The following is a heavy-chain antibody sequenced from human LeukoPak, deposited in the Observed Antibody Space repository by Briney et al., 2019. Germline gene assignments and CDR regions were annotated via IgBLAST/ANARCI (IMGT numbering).Heavy chain of an antibody. Sequence: ASVKVSCKASGYTFTSYGISWVRQAPGQGLEWMGWISAYNGNTNYAQNLQGRVTMTTDTSTSTAYMELRSLRSDDTAVYYCARGSEDIVVVPARGYYYYYMDVWGKGTTVTVSS. D-gene: IGHD2-2*01. CDR2: ISAYNGNT. J-gene: IGHJ6*03. V-gene: IGHV1-18*01. CDR1: GYTFTSYG. CDR3: ARGSEDIVVVPARGYYYYYMDV.